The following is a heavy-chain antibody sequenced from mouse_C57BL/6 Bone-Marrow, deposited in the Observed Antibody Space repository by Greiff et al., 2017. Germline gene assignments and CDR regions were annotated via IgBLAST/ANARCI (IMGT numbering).Heavy chain of an antibody. J-gene: IGHJ3*01. V-gene: IGHV5-4*01. CDR2: ISDGGSYT. Sequence: EVQLVESGGGLVKPGGSLKLSCAASGFTFSSYAMSWVRQTPEKRLEWVATISDGGSYTYYPDNVKGRFTISRDNAKNNLYLQMNHLKSEDTAMYYCAREDYYYGSNFPFAYWGQGTLVTVSA. CDR3: AREDYYYGSNFPFAY. D-gene: IGHD1-1*01. CDR1: GFTFSSYA.